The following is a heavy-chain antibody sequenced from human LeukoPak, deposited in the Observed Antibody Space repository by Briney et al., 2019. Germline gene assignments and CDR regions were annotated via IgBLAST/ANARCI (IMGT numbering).Heavy chain of an antibody. J-gene: IGHJ4*02. D-gene: IGHD3-3*01. Sequence: SETLSLTCAVYGGSFSGYYWSWIRQPPGKGLEWIGEINHSGSTNYNPSLKSRVTISVDTSKNQFSLKLSSVTAADTAVYYCARGTRPNTYYDFWSGYYSPYYFDYWGQGTLVTVSS. V-gene: IGHV4-34*01. CDR1: GGSFSGYY. CDR3: ARGTRPNTYYDFWSGYYSPYYFDY. CDR2: INHSGST.